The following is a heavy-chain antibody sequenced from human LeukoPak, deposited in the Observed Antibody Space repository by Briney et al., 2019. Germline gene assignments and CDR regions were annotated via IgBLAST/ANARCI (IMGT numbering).Heavy chain of an antibody. CDR2: IIPIFGTA. D-gene: IGHD5-24*01. Sequence: SVKVSCKASGGTFSSYAISWVRQAPGQGLEWMGGIIPIFGTANYAQKFQGRVTITADESTSTAYMELSSLRSEGTAVYYCVSLPPLVGYNDYYYYGMDVWGQGTTVTVSS. CDR3: VSLPPLVGYNDYYYYGMDV. CDR1: GGTFSSYA. J-gene: IGHJ6*02. V-gene: IGHV1-69*13.